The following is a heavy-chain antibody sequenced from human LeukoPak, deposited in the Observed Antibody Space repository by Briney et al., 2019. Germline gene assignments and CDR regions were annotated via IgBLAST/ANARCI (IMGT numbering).Heavy chain of an antibody. V-gene: IGHV4-39*07. J-gene: IGHJ4*02. CDR2: ISYSGKT. Sequence: SETLSLTCTVSGGSISSGSYYWGWIRQPPGQGLEWIVIISYSGKTFYNPSLKSRVTISVDTSKNQFSLELSSVTAADTAAYYCARGVSAAHIFYCNYWGQGTLVTVSS. CDR3: ARGVSAAHIFYCNY. D-gene: IGHD2-8*01. CDR1: GGSISSGSYY.